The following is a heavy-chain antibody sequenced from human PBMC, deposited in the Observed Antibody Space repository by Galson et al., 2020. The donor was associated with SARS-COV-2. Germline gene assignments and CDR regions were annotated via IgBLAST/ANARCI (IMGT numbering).Heavy chain of an antibody. D-gene: IGHD6-6*01. V-gene: IGHV3-33*01. Sequence: GESLKISCAASGFTFSSYGMHWVRQAPGKGLEWVAVIWYDGSNKYYADSVKGRFTISRDNSKNTLYLQMNSLRAEDTAVYYCARDLYGSFGQEYYYCMDVWGQGTTVTVSS. J-gene: IGHJ6*02. CDR3: ARDLYGSFGQEYYYCMDV. CDR2: IWYDGSNK. CDR1: GFTFSSYG.